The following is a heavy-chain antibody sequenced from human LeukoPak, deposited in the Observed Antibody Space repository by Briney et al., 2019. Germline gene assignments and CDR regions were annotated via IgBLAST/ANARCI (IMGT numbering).Heavy chain of an antibody. CDR1: GFSFNNYR. D-gene: IGHD6-25*01. CDR2: IKQDGSEK. CDR3: VRGPHIAATSY. Sequence: GGSLRLSCVASGFSFNNYRMTWVGQAPGKGLEWVANIKQDGSEKQYVDSVKGRFAISRDNAKKSLYLQINTLRAEDTAVYYCVRGPHIAATSYWGQGTLVTVSS. J-gene: IGHJ4*02. V-gene: IGHV3-7*03.